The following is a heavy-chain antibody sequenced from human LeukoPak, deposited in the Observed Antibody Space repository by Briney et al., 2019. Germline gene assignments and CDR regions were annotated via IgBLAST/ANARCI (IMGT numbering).Heavy chain of an antibody. Sequence: PSETLSLTCTVSSGSISTNYWGWVRQPPGKALEWIGNIFYSGSTYFSPSLKSRVTISLDTSRDQFSLKLNSVTAADTAVYYCARATPDYDYVWGSYRYTNDAFDIWGQGTMVTVSS. CDR1: SGSISTNY. CDR3: ARATPDYDYVWGSYRYTNDAFDI. J-gene: IGHJ3*02. D-gene: IGHD3-16*02. V-gene: IGHV4-39*07. CDR2: IFYSGST.